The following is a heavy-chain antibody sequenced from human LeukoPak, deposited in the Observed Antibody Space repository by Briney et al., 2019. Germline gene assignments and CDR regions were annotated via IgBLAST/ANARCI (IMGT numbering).Heavy chain of an antibody. J-gene: IGHJ6*03. V-gene: IGHV1-24*01. Sequence: GASVKVSCKVSGYTLTELSMHWVRQAPGKGLEWMGGFDPEDGETIYAQKFQGRVTMTEDTSTDTAYMELSSLRSEDTAVYYCATWSIFGASNYYYYVDVWGKGTTVTVSS. CDR2: FDPEDGET. D-gene: IGHD3-3*02. CDR3: ATWSIFGASNYYYYVDV. CDR1: GYTLTELS.